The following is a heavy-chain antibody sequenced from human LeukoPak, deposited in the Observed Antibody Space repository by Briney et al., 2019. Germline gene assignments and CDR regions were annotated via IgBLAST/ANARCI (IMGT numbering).Heavy chain of an antibody. V-gene: IGHV1-8*03. J-gene: IGHJ5*02. D-gene: IGHD6-19*01. CDR2: MNPNSGNT. CDR3: ARGEAVAGTNWFDP. CDR1: GYTFTSYY. Sequence: ASVKVSCKASGYTFTSYYMHWVRQATGQGLEWMGWMNPNSGNTGYAQKFQGRATITRNTSIGTAYMELSSLRSEDTAVYYCARGEAVAGTNWFDPWGQGTLVTVSS.